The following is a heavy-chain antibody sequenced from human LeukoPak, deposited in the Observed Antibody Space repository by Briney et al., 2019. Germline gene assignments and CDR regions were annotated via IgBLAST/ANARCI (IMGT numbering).Heavy chain of an antibody. CDR3: ASAGNRDY. V-gene: IGHV3-48*01. CDR1: GFTFSSYS. CDR2: ISYSGSTI. Sequence: GGSLRLSCAVSGFTFSSYSMNWVRQAPGKGLEWVSYISYSGSTIYYADSVKGRFTISRDNGKNSLNLQMNSLRAEDTAVYCCASAGNRDYWGQGTLVTVSS. J-gene: IGHJ4*02. D-gene: IGHD3-10*01.